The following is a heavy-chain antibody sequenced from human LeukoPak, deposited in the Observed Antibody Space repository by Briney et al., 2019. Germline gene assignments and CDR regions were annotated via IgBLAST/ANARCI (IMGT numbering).Heavy chain of an antibody. Sequence: ASVKVSCKASGYTFTSYGISWVRQAPGQGLEWMGWISAYNGNTNYAQKLQGRVTMTTDTSTSTAYMELRSLRSDDTAVYYCARAWGFGGVIAHLGYWGQGTLVTVSS. CDR1: GYTFTSYG. D-gene: IGHD3-16*02. CDR3: ARAWGFGGVIAHLGY. V-gene: IGHV1-18*01. CDR2: ISAYNGNT. J-gene: IGHJ4*02.